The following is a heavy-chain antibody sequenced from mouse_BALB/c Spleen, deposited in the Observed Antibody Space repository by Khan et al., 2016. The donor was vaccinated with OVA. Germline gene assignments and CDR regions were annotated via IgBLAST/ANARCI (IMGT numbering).Heavy chain of an antibody. V-gene: IGHV1S81*02. CDR1: GYTFTSYY. J-gene: IGHJ3*01. CDR3: SRSGYGSFAY. CDR2: INPNNGGT. Sequence: VQLQQSGAELVTPGASVRLSCKASGYTFTSYYLYWVKQRPGQGLEWIGDINPNNGGTNFNEKFKNKATLTVDKSSSTAYIQLNSLTSVDSAVYYGSRSGYGSFAYWGQGTLVTVSA. D-gene: IGHD2-2*01.